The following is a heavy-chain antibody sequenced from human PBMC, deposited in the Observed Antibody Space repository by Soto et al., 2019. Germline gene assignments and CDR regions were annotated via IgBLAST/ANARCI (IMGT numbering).Heavy chain of an antibody. J-gene: IGHJ6*03. CDR1: GFTFSSSA. Sequence: GGSLRLSCAASGFTFSSSAMTWVRQAPGKGLEWVSSISVSGDNTYYADSVKGRFTISRDNSRNTLYLQMNSLRAEDTAVYYCAKTLGSPPAHYYYMDVWGKGTTFTVSS. CDR2: ISVSGDNT. CDR3: AKTLGSPPAHYYYMDV. D-gene: IGHD2-2*01. V-gene: IGHV3-23*01.